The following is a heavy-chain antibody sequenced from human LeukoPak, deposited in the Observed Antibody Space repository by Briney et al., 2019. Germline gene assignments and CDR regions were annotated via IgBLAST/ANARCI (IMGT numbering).Heavy chain of an antibody. CDR2: ISGSGGST. CDR3: AKKVRSYYYFDY. V-gene: IGHV3-23*01. J-gene: IGHJ4*02. D-gene: IGHD1-26*01. CDR1: GFTFSSYA. Sequence: GGTLRLSCAASGFTFSSYAMSWVRQAPGKGLEWVSAISGSGGSTYYADSVKGRFTISRDNSKNTLYLQMNSLRAEDTAVYYCAKKVRSYYYFDYWGQGTLVTVSS.